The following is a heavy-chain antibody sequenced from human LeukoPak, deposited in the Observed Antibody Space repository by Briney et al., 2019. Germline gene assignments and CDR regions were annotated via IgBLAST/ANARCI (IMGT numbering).Heavy chain of an antibody. Sequence: GGSLRLSCAASGFTFSSYAMSWVRQAPGKGLEWVSAISGSGGSTYYADSVKGRFTISRDNSKNTLYLQMNSLRAEDTAVHYCAKDRGSSSWDYYYYGMDVWGQGTTVTVSS. CDR2: ISGSGGST. D-gene: IGHD6-13*01. CDR1: GFTFSSYA. CDR3: AKDRGSSSWDYYYYGMDV. V-gene: IGHV3-23*01. J-gene: IGHJ6*02.